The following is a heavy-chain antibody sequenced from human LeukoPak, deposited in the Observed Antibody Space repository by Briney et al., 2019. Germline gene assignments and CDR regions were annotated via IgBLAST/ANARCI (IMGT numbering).Heavy chain of an antibody. CDR1: GFTLSNYW. V-gene: IGHV3-21*01. CDR2: ISSSSSYI. CDR3: ARDGYYDSSGYYFFYYFDY. J-gene: IGHJ4*02. D-gene: IGHD3-22*01. Sequence: GGSLRLSCAASGFTLSNYWMAWVRQAPGKGLEWVSSISSSSSYIYYADSVKGRFTISRDNAKNSLYLQMNSLRAEDTAVYYCARDGYYDSSGYYFFYYFDYWGQGTLVTVSS.